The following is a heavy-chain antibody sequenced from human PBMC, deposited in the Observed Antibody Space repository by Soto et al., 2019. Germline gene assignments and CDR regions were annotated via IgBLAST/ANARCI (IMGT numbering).Heavy chain of an antibody. J-gene: IGHJ4*02. D-gene: IGHD3-10*01. CDR3: ARGYGSGSYWAY. CDR2: IELGGST. CDR1: GGSFSGYY. Sequence: QVQLQQWGAGLLKPSETLSLTCAVYGGSFSGYYWSWVRQPPGKGLEWIGEIELGGSTNYNPSLKRRVAISVDTSKTQFSLRVTSVTAADTAVYYCARGYGSGSYWAYWGQGTLVTVSS. V-gene: IGHV4-34*02.